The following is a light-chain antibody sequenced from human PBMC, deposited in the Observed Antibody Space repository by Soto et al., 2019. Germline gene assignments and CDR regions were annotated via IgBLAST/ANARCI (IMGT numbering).Light chain of an antibody. J-gene: IGKJ2*01. CDR1: QGITSY. V-gene: IGKV1-8*01. CDR2: AAS. Sequence: AIRMTQSPSSFSASTGDRVTITCRASQGITSYLAWYQPKPGKAPNLLLYAASTLQSVVPSRFSGSGSGTDFTLTITFLQSADFETYYSQQYYSYPYTFGQGTTLAIK. CDR3: QQYYSYPYT.